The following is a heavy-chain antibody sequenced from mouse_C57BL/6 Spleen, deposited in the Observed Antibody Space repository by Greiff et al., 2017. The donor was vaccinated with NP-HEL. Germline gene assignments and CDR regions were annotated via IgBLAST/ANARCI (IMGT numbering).Heavy chain of an antibody. CDR3: ARSPFYYARDY. V-gene: IGHV1-54*01. CDR2: INPGSGGT. Sequence: QVQLQQSGAELVRPGPSVKVSCKASGYAFTNYLIEWVKQRPGQGLEWIGVINPGSGGTNYNEKFKGKATLTADKSSSTAYMQLSSLTSEDSAVYFCARSPFYYARDYWGQGTSVTVSS. J-gene: IGHJ4*01. CDR1: GYAFTNYL.